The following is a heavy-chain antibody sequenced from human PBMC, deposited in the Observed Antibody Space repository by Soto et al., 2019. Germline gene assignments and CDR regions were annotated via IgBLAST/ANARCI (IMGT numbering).Heavy chain of an antibody. D-gene: IGHD3-9*01. CDR3: TRHGTDDILTGYYRLGDDAFDI. CDR1: GFTFSGSA. J-gene: IGHJ3*02. V-gene: IGHV3-73*01. Sequence: GGSLRLSCAAPGFTFSGSAMHWVRQASGKGLEWVGRIRSKANSYATAYAASVKGRFTISRDDSKNTAYLQMNSLKTEDAAVYYCTRHGTDDILTGYYRLGDDAFDIWGQGTMVTVSS. CDR2: IRSKANSYAT.